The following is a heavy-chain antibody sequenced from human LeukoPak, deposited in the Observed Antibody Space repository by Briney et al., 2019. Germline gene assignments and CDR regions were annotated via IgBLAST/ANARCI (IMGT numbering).Heavy chain of an antibody. D-gene: IGHD3-10*01. V-gene: IGHV3-23*01. CDR3: AKSKWFGERADYYYYGMDV. J-gene: IGHJ6*02. Sequence: PGGSLRLSCAASGFTFSSYAMSWVRQAPGKGLEWVSAISGSGGSTYYADSVKGRFTISRDNSKNTLYLQMNSLRAEDTAVYYCAKSKWFGERADYYYYGMDVWGQGTTVTVSS. CDR2: ISGSGGST. CDR1: GFTFSSYA.